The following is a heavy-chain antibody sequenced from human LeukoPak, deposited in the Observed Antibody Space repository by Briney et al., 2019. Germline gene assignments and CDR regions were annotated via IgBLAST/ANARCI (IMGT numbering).Heavy chain of an antibody. J-gene: IGHJ6*02. Sequence: ASVKVSCKASGYTFTSYYLHWVRQAPGQGLEWMGLINPSGGSTTYAQKFQGRVTMTRDTSTSTVYMELSSLRSEDTAVYYCARDRQDSYYGLDVWGQGTTVTVSS. CDR2: INPSGGST. CDR1: GYTFTSYY. V-gene: IGHV1-46*01. CDR3: ARDRQDSYYGLDV.